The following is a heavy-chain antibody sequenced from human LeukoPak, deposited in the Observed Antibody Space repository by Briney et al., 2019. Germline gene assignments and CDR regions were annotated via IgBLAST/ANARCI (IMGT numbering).Heavy chain of an antibody. Sequence: SVKVSCKASGGTFSSYTISWVRQAPGQGLEWMGRIIPILGIANYAQKFQGRVTITADKSTSTAYMELSSLRSEDTAVYYCAREKGYCSSTSWFDAFDIWGQGTMVTVSS. CDR1: GGTFSSYT. D-gene: IGHD2-2*01. J-gene: IGHJ3*02. CDR3: AREKGYCSSTSWFDAFDI. V-gene: IGHV1-69*04. CDR2: IIPILGIA.